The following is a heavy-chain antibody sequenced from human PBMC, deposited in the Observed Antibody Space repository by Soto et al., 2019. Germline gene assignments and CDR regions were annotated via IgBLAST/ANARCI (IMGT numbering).Heavy chain of an antibody. Sequence: EVQLVESGGGLVQPGRSLRLSCTASGFIFGDYALSWDRQAPGKGLEWVGFITRKDYAGRPETAASVKDRFVISRDDSKSIAYLEMNSLKIEDTGVYYCVRDAGGGFWPALDFWGQGTQVTVSS. V-gene: IGHV3-49*04. CDR2: ITRKDYAGRP. CDR3: VRDAGGGFWPALDF. D-gene: IGHD3-16*01. J-gene: IGHJ4*02. CDR1: GFIFGDYA.